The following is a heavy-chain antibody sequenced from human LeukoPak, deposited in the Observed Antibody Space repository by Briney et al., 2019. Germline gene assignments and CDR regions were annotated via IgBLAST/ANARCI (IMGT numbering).Heavy chain of an antibody. D-gene: IGHD3-3*01. CDR2: ISSSSSYI. V-gene: IGHV3-21*01. CDR3: ARAGYDFWSGYSHDY. J-gene: IGHJ4*02. CDR1: GFTFSSYS. Sequence: KAGGSLRLSCAASGFTFSSYSMNRVRQAPGKGLEWVSSISSSSSYIYYADSVKGRFTISRDNAKNSLYLQMNSLRAEDTAVYYCARAGYDFWSGYSHDYWGQGTLVTVSS.